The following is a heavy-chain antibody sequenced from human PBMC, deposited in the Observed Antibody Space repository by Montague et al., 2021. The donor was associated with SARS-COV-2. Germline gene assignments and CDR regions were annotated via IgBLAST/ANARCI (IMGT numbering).Heavy chain of an antibody. CDR1: GGSISSGGYY. Sequence: TLSLTCTVSGGSISSGGYYWSWIRQHPGKGLEWIGYIYYSGSTYYNPSLKSRVTISVNTSKNQFSLKLSSVTAADTAVYYCARARITMIVVVNAFDIWGQGTMVTVSS. CDR3: ARARITMIVVVNAFDI. D-gene: IGHD3-22*01. CDR2: IYYSGST. J-gene: IGHJ3*02. V-gene: IGHV4-31*03.